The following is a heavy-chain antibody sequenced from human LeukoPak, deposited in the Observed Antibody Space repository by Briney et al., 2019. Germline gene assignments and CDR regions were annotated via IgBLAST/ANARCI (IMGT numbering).Heavy chain of an antibody. Sequence: GGSLRLSCAASGFTFSSYAMSWVRQAPGKGLEWVSANSGSGGSTYYADSVKGRFTISRDNSKNTLYLQMNSLRAEDTAVYYCAKDLGYSSGWFPEGYFDYWGQGTLVTVSS. CDR1: GFTFSSYA. CDR2: NSGSGGST. CDR3: AKDLGYSSGWFPEGYFDY. V-gene: IGHV3-23*01. D-gene: IGHD6-19*01. J-gene: IGHJ4*02.